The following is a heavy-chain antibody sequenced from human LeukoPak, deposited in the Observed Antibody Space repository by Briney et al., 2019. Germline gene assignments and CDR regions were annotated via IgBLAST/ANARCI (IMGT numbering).Heavy chain of an antibody. CDR2: ISCSSSYI. J-gene: IGHJ4*02. V-gene: IGHV3-21*01. Sequence: GGSLRLSCAASGFTFSSYTMNWVRQAPGKGLEWVSSISCSSSYIYYADSVKGRFTISRDNAKNSLYLQMNSLRAEDTAVYYCARSDTFGGICYYWGQGTLVTVSS. D-gene: IGHD3-16*01. CDR1: GFTFSSYT. CDR3: ARSDTFGGICYY.